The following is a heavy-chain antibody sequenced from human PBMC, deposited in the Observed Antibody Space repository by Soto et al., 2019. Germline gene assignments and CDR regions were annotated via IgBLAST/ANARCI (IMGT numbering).Heavy chain of an antibody. D-gene: IGHD6-13*01. V-gene: IGHV4-34*01. J-gene: IGHJ6*02. CDR2: INHSGST. Sequence: SETLSLTCAVYGGSFSGYYWSWIRQPPGKGLEWIGEINHSGSTNYNPSLKSRVTISVDTSKNQFSLKLSSATAADTAVYYCAKYSSSWPYYYYYGMDVWGQGTTVTVSS. CDR3: AKYSSSWPYYYYYGMDV. CDR1: GGSFSGYY.